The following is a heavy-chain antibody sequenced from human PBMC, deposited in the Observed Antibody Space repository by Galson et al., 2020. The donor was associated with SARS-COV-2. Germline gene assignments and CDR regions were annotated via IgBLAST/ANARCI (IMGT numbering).Heavy chain of an antibody. CDR3: ARDLPLLWFGESYFDY. D-gene: IGHD3-10*01. V-gene: IGHV6-1*01. J-gene: IGHJ4*02. CDR2: TYYRSKWYY. CDR1: GDSVSSNSAA. Sequence: SQTLSLTCAISGDSVSSNSAAWNWIRQSPSRGLEWLGRTYYRSKWYYDYAVSVKSRITINPDTSKNQFSLQLNSVTPEDTAVYYCARDLPLLWFGESYFDYWGQGTPVTVSS.